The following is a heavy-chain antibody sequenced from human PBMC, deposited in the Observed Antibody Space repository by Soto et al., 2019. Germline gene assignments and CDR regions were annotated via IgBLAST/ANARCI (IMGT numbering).Heavy chain of an antibody. CDR3: ARAGSGVGATIYYYYGMDV. CDR1: GFTFSSYA. CDR2: ISYDGSNK. V-gene: IGHV3-30-3*01. D-gene: IGHD1-26*01. J-gene: IGHJ6*02. Sequence: PGGSLRLSCASSGFTFSSYAMHWVRQAPGKGLGWVAVISYDGSNKYYADSVKGRFTISRDNSKNTLYLQMNSLRAEDTAVYYCARAGSGVGATIYYYYGMDVWGQGTTVTVSS.